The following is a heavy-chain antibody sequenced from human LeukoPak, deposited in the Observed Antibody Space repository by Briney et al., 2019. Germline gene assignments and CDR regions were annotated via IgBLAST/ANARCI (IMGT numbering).Heavy chain of an antibody. J-gene: IGHJ4*02. D-gene: IGHD3-10*01. V-gene: IGHV3-53*01. CDR3: ARDLGGPTTDY. CDR2: TYSGGST. CDR1: GFTVSSNY. Sequence: GGSLRLSCAASGFTVSSNYMSWVRQAPGKGLEWVSVTYSGGSTYYADSVKGRFTISRDNSKNTLYLQMNSLRAEDTAVYYCARDLGGPTTDYWGQGTLVTVSS.